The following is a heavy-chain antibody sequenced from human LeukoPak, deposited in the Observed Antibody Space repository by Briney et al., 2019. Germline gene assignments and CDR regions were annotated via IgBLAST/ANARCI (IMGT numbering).Heavy chain of an antibody. CDR2: INTDTGNP. V-gene: IGHV7-4-1*02. CDR3: ARGYCSGGSCHTFDY. J-gene: IGHJ4*02. D-gene: IGHD2-15*01. Sequence: SVKVSCKASGYTFTTYSMNWLRQAPGQGLEWMGWINTDTGNPTYAQGFTGRFVFSLDTSVSTSYLQISSLKAEDTAVYYCARGYCSGGSCHTFDYWGQGTLVTVSS. CDR1: GYTFTTYS.